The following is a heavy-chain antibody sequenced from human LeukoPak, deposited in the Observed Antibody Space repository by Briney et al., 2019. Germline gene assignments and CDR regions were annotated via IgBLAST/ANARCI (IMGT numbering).Heavy chain of an antibody. J-gene: IGHJ4*02. CDR1: GGSISSYY. V-gene: IGHV4-59*08. Sequence: SETLSLTCTVSGGSISSYYWSWIRQPPGKGLEWIGYIYYSGSTNYNPSLKSRVTISVDTSKNQFSLKLSSVTAADTAVYYCARQATTVTTFGVVTASLYYFDYWGQGTLVTVSS. CDR3: ARQATTVTTFGVVTASLYYFDY. CDR2: IYYSGST. D-gene: IGHD2-21*02.